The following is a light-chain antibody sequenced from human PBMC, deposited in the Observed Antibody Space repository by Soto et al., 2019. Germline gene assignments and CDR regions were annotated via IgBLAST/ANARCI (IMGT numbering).Light chain of an antibody. CDR3: CSYVGSSILM. V-gene: IGLV2-23*02. CDR2: EVN. J-gene: IGLJ3*02. CDR1: SSDVGLYNL. Sequence: QSVLTQPASVSGSPGQSITISCTGTSSDVGLYNLVSWYQQLPGKAPKLIIYEVNERPSGISDRFSGSKSGNTASLTISGLQYEDEADYYCCSYVGSSILMFGGGTQLTVL.